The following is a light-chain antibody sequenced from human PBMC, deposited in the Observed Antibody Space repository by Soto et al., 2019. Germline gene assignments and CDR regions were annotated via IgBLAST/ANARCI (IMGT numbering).Light chain of an antibody. CDR3: QHYNNWPPYS. CDR2: GAS. J-gene: IGKJ2*03. Sequence: ETVITQSPDTLSVSPGESATLSCRASQDVSTSLAWFQQKPGQTPRLVLYGASKRATGIPARFSGSGSGRHFTLTISSLQSEDFGVYYCQHYNNWPPYSFGQGTKVDIK. V-gene: IGKV3-15*01. CDR1: QDVSTS.